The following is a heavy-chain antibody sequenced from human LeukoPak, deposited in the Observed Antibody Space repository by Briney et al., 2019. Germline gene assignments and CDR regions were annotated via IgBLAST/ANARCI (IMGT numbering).Heavy chain of an antibody. CDR1: GFTFSYFA. J-gene: IGHJ6*04. CDR3: ARGGYCSTTSCYEGSGDYYYGMDV. CDR2: VSSNWDKT. D-gene: IGHD2-2*01. Sequence: PGGSLRLSCAASGFTFSYFAMHWVRQARGKGLEYISAVSSNWDKTYYADSVKGRFSISRDNSKNTLYLQMGSLRAEDMAVYYCARGGYCSTTSCYEGSGDYYYGMDVWGRGTTVSVSS. V-gene: IGHV3-64*02.